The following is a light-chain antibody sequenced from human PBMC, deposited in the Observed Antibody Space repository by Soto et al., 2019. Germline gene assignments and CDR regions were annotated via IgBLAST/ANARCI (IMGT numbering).Light chain of an antibody. CDR3: QKYNSAPPVT. CDR1: QGISNY. V-gene: IGKV1-27*01. Sequence: DIHMTQSPSSLSASVGDRVTITCRASQGISNYLAWYQQKPGKVPKLLIYAASTLQSGVPSRFSGSGSGTDFTLTISSLQPEDVATYYCQKYNSAPPVTFGPGTKVDIK. J-gene: IGKJ3*01. CDR2: AAS.